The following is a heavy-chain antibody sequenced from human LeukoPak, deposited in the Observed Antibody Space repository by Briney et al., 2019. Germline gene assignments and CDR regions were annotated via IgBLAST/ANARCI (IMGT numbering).Heavy chain of an antibody. J-gene: IGHJ4*02. CDR2: IYYSGST. CDR3: ARHKWDGYSSGWDYIDY. Sequence: SETLSLTCTVSGGSISSYYWDWIRQPPGKGLEWIGYIYYSGSTNYNPSLKSRVTISVDTSKNQFSLKLSSVTAADTAVYYCARHKWDGYSSGWDYIDYWGQGTLVTVSS. D-gene: IGHD6-19*01. V-gene: IGHV4-59*08. CDR1: GGSISSYY.